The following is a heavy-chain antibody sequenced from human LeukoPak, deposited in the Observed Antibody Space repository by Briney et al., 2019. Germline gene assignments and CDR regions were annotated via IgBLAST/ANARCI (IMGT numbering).Heavy chain of an antibody. D-gene: IGHD3-16*01. J-gene: IGHJ4*02. V-gene: IGHV4-34*01. CDR1: GGSFSGYY. Sequence: PSETLSLTCAVYGGSFSGYYWSWIRQPPGKGLEWIGEVNHSGSTNYNPSLKSRVTISVDTSKNQFSLKLSSVTAADTAAYYCARGRGSPYHFDYWGQGTLVTVSS. CDR2: VNHSGST. CDR3: ARGRGSPYHFDY.